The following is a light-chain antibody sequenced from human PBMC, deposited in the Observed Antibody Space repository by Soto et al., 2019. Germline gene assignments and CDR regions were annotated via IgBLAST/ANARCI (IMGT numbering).Light chain of an antibody. J-gene: IGKJ4*01. V-gene: IGKV1-9*01. Sequence: IQMTQSPSSLSASVGDRVTITCRASQGIASYLGWFQQKPGKAPKLLMYAASSLQSGVPSRFSGSGSGTDFTLTISSLQPEDFATYYCQQISSYPLTFGGGTKVEIK. CDR2: AAS. CDR1: QGIASY. CDR3: QQISSYPLT.